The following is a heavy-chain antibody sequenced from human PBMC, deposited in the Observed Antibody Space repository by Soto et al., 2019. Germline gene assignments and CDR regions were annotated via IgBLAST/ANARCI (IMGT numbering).Heavy chain of an antibody. J-gene: IGHJ5*02. D-gene: IGHD3-22*01. CDR2: IYHSGST. CDR1: WGNSIILGCR. Sequence: CTVVWGNSIILGCRRIWNRQPPGKGLEWIGYIYHSGSTYYNPSRKSRVSISVDRPENQFSLKLSSVAAADTAVYYCVRESIVSGRTGSETWGPGTLVTVSS. V-gene: IGHV4-30-2*01. CDR3: VRESIVSGRTGSET.